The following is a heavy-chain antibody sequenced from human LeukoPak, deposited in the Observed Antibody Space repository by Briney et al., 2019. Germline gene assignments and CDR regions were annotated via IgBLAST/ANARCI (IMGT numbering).Heavy chain of an antibody. CDR3: ARDGLRGYDFWSGSWDY. CDR1: GGTFSSYA. J-gene: IGHJ4*02. D-gene: IGHD3-3*01. Sequence: GASVKVSCKASGGTFSSYAISWVRQAPGQGLEWMGGIIPIFGTANYAQKFQGRVTITADESTSTAYMELSSLRSEDTAVYYCARDGLRGYDFWSGSWDYWGQGTLVTVSS. V-gene: IGHV1-69*13. CDR2: IIPIFGTA.